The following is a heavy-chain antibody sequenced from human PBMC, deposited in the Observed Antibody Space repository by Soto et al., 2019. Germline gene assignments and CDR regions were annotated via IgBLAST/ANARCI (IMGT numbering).Heavy chain of an antibody. J-gene: IGHJ4*02. CDR3: ARGFYDILTGYYVRYFDY. V-gene: IGHV4-30-4*01. D-gene: IGHD3-9*01. Sequence: SETLSLTCTVPGGSIDSGDYYWSWIRQPPGKGPEWVGYIYHTGSAYYNPSLKSRLAISIDTSKRQFSLKMRSVTAADTAVYYCARGFYDILTGYYVRYFDYWGQGTLVTVSS. CDR1: GGSIDSGDYY. CDR2: IYHTGSA.